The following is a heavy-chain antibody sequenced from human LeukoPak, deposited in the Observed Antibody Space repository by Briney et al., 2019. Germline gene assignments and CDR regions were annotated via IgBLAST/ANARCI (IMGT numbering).Heavy chain of an antibody. CDR2: ISGSGGST. CDR1: GFTFSSYA. D-gene: IGHD2-15*01. CDR3: AKGGGYCSGGSCYYFDY. V-gene: IGHV3-23*01. Sequence: GGSLRLSCAASGFTFSSYAMSWVRQAPGKGLEWVSAISGSGGSTYYADSVKGRFTISRDNSKNTLYLQMNSLRAEDTAVYYCAKGGGYCSGGSCYYFDYWGQGTLVTGSS. J-gene: IGHJ4*02.